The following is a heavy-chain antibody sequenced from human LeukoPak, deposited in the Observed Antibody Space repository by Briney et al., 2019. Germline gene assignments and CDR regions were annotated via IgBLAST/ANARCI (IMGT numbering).Heavy chain of an antibody. V-gene: IGHV3-23*01. Sequence: QPGGSLRLSCAASGFTFSSYAMNWVRQAPGKGLEWVSAISGGGCTTYYADSVKGRFTISRDNSKNTLFLQMNSLRAEDTAVYYCAKDREGLSSGYDLEYFDYWGQGTLVTVSS. CDR1: GFTFSSYA. D-gene: IGHD5-12*01. J-gene: IGHJ4*02. CDR2: ISGGGCTT. CDR3: AKDREGLSSGYDLEYFDY.